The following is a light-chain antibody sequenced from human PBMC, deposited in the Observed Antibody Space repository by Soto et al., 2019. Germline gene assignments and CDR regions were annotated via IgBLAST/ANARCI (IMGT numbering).Light chain of an antibody. CDR3: SSYAGSNTVL. CDR2: EVT. V-gene: IGLV2-8*01. CDR1: SSDVGGYLY. Sequence: QSVLTQPPSASGSPGQSVTISCTGTSSDVGGYLYVSWYQQHPGKAPKLMIFEVTKRPSGVPDRFSGSKSGNTASLTVSGLQAEDEANYYCSSYAGSNTVLFGGGTKLTVL. J-gene: IGLJ2*01.